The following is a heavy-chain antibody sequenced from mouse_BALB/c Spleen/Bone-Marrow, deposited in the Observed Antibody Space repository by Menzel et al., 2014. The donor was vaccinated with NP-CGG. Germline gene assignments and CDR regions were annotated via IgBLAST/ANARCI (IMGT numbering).Heavy chain of an antibody. J-gene: IGHJ4*01. CDR2: ISNLAYSI. CDR1: GFTFSDYG. CDR3: ARLYGSGYGYAMDY. V-gene: IGHV5-15*02. Sequence: EAHLVESGGGLVQPGGSRKLSCAASGFTFSDYGMAWVRQAPGKGPEWVAFISNLAYSICYADTVTGRFTISRENAKNTLYLEMSSLRSEDTAMYYCARLYGSGYGYAMDYWGQGTSVTVSS. D-gene: IGHD1-1*01.